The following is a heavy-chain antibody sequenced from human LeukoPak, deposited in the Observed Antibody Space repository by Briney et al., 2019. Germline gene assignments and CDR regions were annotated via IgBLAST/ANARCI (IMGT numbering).Heavy chain of an antibody. V-gene: IGHV4-4*07. CDR3: ARDAGLATAGAYYYYYGMDV. Sequence: SETLSLTCTVSGGSISSYHWSWIRQPAGKGLEWIGRIYTSGSTNYNPSLKSRVTMSVDTSKNQFSLKLSSVTAADTAVYYCARDAGLATAGAYYYYYGMDVWGQGTTVTVSS. D-gene: IGHD2-15*01. CDR1: GGSISSYH. J-gene: IGHJ6*02. CDR2: IYTSGST.